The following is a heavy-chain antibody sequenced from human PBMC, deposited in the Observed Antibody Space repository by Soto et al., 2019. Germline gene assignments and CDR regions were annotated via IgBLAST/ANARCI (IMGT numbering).Heavy chain of an antibody. CDR3: ARVTGVPPHNWFDP. D-gene: IGHD3-10*01. CDR1: GGSISSYY. CDR2: IYYSGST. Sequence: SETQSHTCTVSGGSISSYYGSGIRQPPGKGLEWIGYIYYSGSTNYNPSLKSRVTISVDTSKNQFSLKLSSVTAADTAVYYCARVTGVPPHNWFDPWGQGTLVTVSS. V-gene: IGHV4-59*01. J-gene: IGHJ5*02.